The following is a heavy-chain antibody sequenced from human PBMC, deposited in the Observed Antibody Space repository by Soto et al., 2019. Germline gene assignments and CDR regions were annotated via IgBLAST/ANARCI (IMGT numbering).Heavy chain of an antibody. CDR1: GGTFSSYA. CDR3: ARDRLLWFGELLSLYRPAFYMDV. Sequence: SVKVSCKASGGTFSSYAISWVRQAPGQGLEWMGGIIPIFGTANYAQKFQGRVTITADESTSTAYMELSSLRSEDTAVYYCARDRLLWFGELLSLYRPAFYMDVWGKGTTVTVSS. CDR2: IIPIFGTA. D-gene: IGHD3-10*01. V-gene: IGHV1-69*13. J-gene: IGHJ6*03.